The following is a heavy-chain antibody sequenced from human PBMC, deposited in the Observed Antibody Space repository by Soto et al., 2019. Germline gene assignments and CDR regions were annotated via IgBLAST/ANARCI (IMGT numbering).Heavy chain of an antibody. CDR1: GWPFSGYY. Sequence: SETLSLTRAFYGWPFSGYYWTWIRQPPGKGLEWIGEINHGGTTNYNPSLKSRLTISVDTSKNQFSLKLSSVSVADTAVYYCARRPSGDYGVDYWGQGTLVTVSS. CDR2: INHGGTT. D-gene: IGHD2-21*02. V-gene: IGHV4-34*01. J-gene: IGHJ4*02. CDR3: ARRPSGDYGVDY.